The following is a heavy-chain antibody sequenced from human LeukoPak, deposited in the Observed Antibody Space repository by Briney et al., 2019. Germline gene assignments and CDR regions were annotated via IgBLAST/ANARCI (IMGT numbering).Heavy chain of an antibody. CDR1: GGSISSGDYY. D-gene: IGHD3-22*01. J-gene: IGHJ4*02. V-gene: IGHV4-30-4*01. CDR2: IYYSGST. CDR3: ARLGRHYYDTSGYFN. Sequence: PSETLSLTCTVSGGSISSGDYYWSWIRQPPGKGLEWIGYIYYSGSTYYNPSLKSRVTISVDTSKNQFSLKLSSVTAADTAVYYCARLGRHYYDTSGYFNWGQGTLVTVSS.